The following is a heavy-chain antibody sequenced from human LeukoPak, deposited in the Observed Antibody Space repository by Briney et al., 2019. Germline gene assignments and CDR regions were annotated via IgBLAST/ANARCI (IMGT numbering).Heavy chain of an antibody. D-gene: IGHD6-19*01. CDR2: ISWNSGSI. J-gene: IGHJ4*02. Sequence: PGRSLRLSCAASGFTFDDYAMHWVRQAPGKGLEWVSGISWNSGSIGYADSVKGRFTISRDNAKNSLYLQMNSLRAEDTALYYCAGSIIYSNGLPYWGQGTLVTVSS. V-gene: IGHV3-9*01. CDR1: GFTFDDYA. CDR3: AGSIIYSNGLPY.